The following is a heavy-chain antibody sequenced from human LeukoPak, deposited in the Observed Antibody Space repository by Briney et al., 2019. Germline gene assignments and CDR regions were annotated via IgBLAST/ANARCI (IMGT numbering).Heavy chain of an antibody. CDR1: GFMYSGFD. CDR3: VRGRGFRGSYYYDH. Sequence: GGSLRLSCAASGFMYSGFDMSWVRQAPGKGLEWVSYISSGSSTMYYAESVKGRFTISRDNAKTSLFLQMNGLRDEDTAVYYCVRGRGFRGSYYYDHWGQGALVTVSS. CDR2: ISSGSSTM. V-gene: IGHV3-48*02. J-gene: IGHJ4*02. D-gene: IGHD1-26*01.